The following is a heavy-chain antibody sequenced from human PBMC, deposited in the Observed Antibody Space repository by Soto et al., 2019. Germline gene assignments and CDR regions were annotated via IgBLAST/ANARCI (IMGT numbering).Heavy chain of an antibody. J-gene: IGHJ4*02. CDR1: GFTFSSYA. CDR3: AKDGTVTTSNYYFDY. CDR2: ISWDGGST. V-gene: IGHV3-43*01. D-gene: IGHD4-17*01. Sequence: PGGSLRLSCAASGFTFSSYAMSWVRQAPGKGLEWVSLISWDGGSTYYADSVKGRFTISRDNSKNSLYLQMNSLRTEDTALYYCAKDGTVTTSNYYFDYWGQGTLVTVSS.